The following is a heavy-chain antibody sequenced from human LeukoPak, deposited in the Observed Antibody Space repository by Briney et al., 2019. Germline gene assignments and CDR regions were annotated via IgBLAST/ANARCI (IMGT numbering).Heavy chain of an antibody. J-gene: IGHJ3*02. CDR3: ARTSRPVTQGPDAFDI. V-gene: IGHV3-7*01. CDR2: IKQDGSEK. D-gene: IGHD4-17*01. CDR1: GFTFSRYW. Sequence: PGGSLRLSCAASGFTFSRYWISWERQAPGKGLEWVANIKQDGSEKYYVDSVKGRFTISRDNAKNSLYLQMNSLRAEDTAVYYCARTSRPVTQGPDAFDIWGQGTMVTVSS.